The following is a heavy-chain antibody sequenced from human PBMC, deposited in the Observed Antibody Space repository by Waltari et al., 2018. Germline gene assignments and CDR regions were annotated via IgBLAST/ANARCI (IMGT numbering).Heavy chain of an antibody. Sequence: QVHLVQSGAEVKKPGASVKVSCKASGYTFTGYYIHWVRQAPGQGLEWMGGINPNTGSTEYEQKFQGRVTMTRDTSITTAYMELSRLRSDDTAVYYCAREEGDYWGQGTLVTVSS. CDR3: AREEGDY. CDR1: GYTFTGYY. V-gene: IGHV1-2*02. CDR2: INPNTGST. J-gene: IGHJ4*02.